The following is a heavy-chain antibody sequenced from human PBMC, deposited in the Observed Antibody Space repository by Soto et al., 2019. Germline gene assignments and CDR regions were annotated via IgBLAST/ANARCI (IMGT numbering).Heavy chain of an antibody. D-gene: IGHD1-26*01. V-gene: IGHV4-30-4*01. CDR2: VYYSGTT. CDR3: VTVNLVGAAYYFDY. J-gene: IGHJ4*02. Sequence: SETLSLTCTVSGGSIRNGDYYWGWVRQPPGKGLEWIGYVYYSGTTYSHPSLNSRVSISVDTSENQFSLRLTSVTAADTAVYYCVTVNLVGAAYYFDYWGPGTLVTVSS. CDR1: GGSIRNGDYY.